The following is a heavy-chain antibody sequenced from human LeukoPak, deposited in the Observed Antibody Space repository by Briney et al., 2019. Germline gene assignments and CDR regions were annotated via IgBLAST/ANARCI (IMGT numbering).Heavy chain of an antibody. CDR3: ARGPNDLYFDWLLTYDY. CDR2: IKQDGSEK. V-gene: IGHV3-7*02. D-gene: IGHD3-9*01. J-gene: IGHJ4*02. CDR1: GFTFSTYW. Sequence: GGSLRLSCTVSGFTFSTYWMTWVRQAPGKGLEWVANIKQDGSEKYYVDSVKGRFTITRDNAKKALYLQMNSLRDEDTAVYYCARGPNDLYFDWLLTYDYWGQGTLVTVSS.